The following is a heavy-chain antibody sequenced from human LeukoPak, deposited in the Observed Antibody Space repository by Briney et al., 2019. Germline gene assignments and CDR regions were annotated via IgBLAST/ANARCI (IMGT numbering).Heavy chain of an antibody. Sequence: SQTLSLTCAVSGDSITSGGYSWGWIRQPPGKGLEWIEHIYHSGSTFYNSSLNSRVAISVDMSRNQFSLNLNSVTAADTAMYYCARRGTNFWFDPWGQGILVTVSS. J-gene: IGHJ5*02. V-gene: IGHV4-30-2*01. D-gene: IGHD1-1*01. CDR3: ARRGTNFWFDP. CDR2: IYHSGST. CDR1: GDSITSGGYS.